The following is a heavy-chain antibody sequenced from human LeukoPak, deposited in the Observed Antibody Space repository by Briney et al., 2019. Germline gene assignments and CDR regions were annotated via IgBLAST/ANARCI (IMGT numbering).Heavy chain of an antibody. CDR3: AKDREWFGELRAPLDY. CDR2: ISGSGGST. CDR1: GFTFSSYG. Sequence: GGTLRLSCAASGFTFSSYGMSWVRQAPGKGLEWVSAISGSGGSTYYADSVKGRFTISRDNSKNTLYLQMNSLRAEDTAVYYCAKDREWFGELRAPLDYWGQGTLVTVSS. D-gene: IGHD3-10*01. J-gene: IGHJ4*02. V-gene: IGHV3-23*01.